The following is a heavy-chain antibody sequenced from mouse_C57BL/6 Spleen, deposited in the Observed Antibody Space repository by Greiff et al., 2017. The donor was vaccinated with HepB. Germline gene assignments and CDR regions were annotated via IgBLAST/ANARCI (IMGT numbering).Heavy chain of an antibody. CDR3: ARYYSNYDYFDY. V-gene: IGHV1-81*01. D-gene: IGHD2-5*01. J-gene: IGHJ2*01. Sequence: VQLQQSGAELARPGASVKLSCKASGYTFTSYGISWVKQRTGQGLEWIGEIYPRSGNTYYNEKFKGKATLTADKSSSTAYTELRSLTSEDSAVYFCARYYSNYDYFDYWGQGTTLTVSS. CDR1: GYTFTSYG. CDR2: IYPRSGNT.